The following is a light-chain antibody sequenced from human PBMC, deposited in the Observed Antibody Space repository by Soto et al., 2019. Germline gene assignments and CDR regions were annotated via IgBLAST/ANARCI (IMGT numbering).Light chain of an antibody. CDR2: SNN. CDR1: SSNIGSNT. CDR3: AAWDDSLHGFYV. J-gene: IGLJ1*01. Sequence: QSVLTQPPSASGTPGQRVAISCSGSSSNIGSNTVNWYQQFPQTAPKLLIYSNNQRPSGVPDRFSGSKSGTSAFLAISGLQSEDEADYYCAAWDDSLHGFYVFGTGTKVTVL. V-gene: IGLV1-44*01.